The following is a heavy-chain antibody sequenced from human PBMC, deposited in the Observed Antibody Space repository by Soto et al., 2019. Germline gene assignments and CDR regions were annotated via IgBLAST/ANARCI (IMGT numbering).Heavy chain of an antibody. CDR2: VYLSGGT. J-gene: IGHJ4*02. D-gene: IGHD4-17*01. CDR1: GGSISSGGFS. CDR3: ARGGDYYLDY. Sequence: QLQLQESGSGLVKPSQTLSLTCAVSGGSISSGGFSWSWIRQPPGKGLEWVGYVYLSGGTYYNPSLKSLVTISVDKSKNQFSRRLSSVTAADTAVYYCARGGDYYLDYWGQGTLVTVSS. V-gene: IGHV4-30-2*01.